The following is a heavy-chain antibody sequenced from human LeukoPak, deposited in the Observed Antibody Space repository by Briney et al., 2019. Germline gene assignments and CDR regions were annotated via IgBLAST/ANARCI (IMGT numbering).Heavy chain of an antibody. V-gene: IGHV3-23*01. J-gene: IGHJ4*02. CDR3: AKLPGRAADY. CDR2: ISESGGST. Sequence: GGSLRLSCAASGFTFSSYVMNWVRQAPGKGLEWVSGISESGGSTYYADSVKGRFTISRDNSKNTLYLQMNSLRAEDTAVYYCAKLPGRAADYWGQGTLVTVSS. CDR1: GFTFSSYV.